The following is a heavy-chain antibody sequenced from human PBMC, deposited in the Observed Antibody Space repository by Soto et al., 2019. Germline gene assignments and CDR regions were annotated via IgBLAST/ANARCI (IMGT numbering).Heavy chain of an antibody. V-gene: IGHV1-69*01. Sequence: QVQLVQSGAEVKKRGSSVKVSCKASGGTFSSYAISWVRQAPGEGLEWMGGIIPIFGTANYAQKIQGRVTITAAESTSTDDREESSIRSAETQVYYRERDPKGPSGRGILRGPAYSGYDRYYYYDDMDVWGEGTTVNDSS. CDR2: IIPIFGTA. J-gene: IGHJ6*04. CDR3: ERDPKGPSGRGILRGPAYSGYDRYYYYDDMDV. D-gene: IGHD5-12*01. CDR1: GGTFSSYA.